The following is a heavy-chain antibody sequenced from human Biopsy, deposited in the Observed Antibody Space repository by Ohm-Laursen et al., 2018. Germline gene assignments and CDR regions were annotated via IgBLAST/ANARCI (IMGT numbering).Heavy chain of an antibody. J-gene: IGHJ2*01. V-gene: IGHV4-59*01. CDR2: VYYTGST. CDR1: GDSISSYY. D-gene: IGHD3-22*01. Sequence: GTLSLTCTVSGDSISSYYWSLIRQPPGKGLEWIGHVYYTGSTDYNPSLQSRVTISVDTSKNHFSLRLRSVTPADTAIYSCARDRGYYSDRTVPGYFDLWGRGTLVTVSS. CDR3: ARDRGYYSDRTVPGYFDL.